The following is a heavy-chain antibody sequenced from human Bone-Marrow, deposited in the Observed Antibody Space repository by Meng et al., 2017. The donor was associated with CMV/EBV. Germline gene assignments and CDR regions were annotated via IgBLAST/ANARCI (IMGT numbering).Heavy chain of an antibody. CDR2: INSDGSIT. CDR3: ASGFVADYHPNYYYYGMDV. Sequence: GESLKISCAASGFTFSNYWMHWVRQALGKGLVWVSRINSDGSITNYADSVKGRFTISRDNAQNTLYLQMNSLRAEDTAVYYCASGFVADYHPNYYYYGMDVWGQGTTVTVSS. V-gene: IGHV3-74*01. D-gene: IGHD2-15*01. J-gene: IGHJ6*02. CDR1: GFTFSNYW.